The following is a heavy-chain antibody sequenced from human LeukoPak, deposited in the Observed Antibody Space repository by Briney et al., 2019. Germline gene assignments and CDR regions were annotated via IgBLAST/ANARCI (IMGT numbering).Heavy chain of an antibody. J-gene: IGHJ5*02. CDR3: ARGSGILRYFDWYSNWFDP. CDR2: IYTSGST. V-gene: IGHV4-61*02. Sequence: SETLSLTCTVSGGSISSGSYYWSWIRQPAGKGLEWIGRIYTSGSTNYNPSLKSRVTISVDTSKNQFSLKLSSVTAADTAVYYCARGSGILRYFDWYSNWFDPWGQGTLVTVSS. CDR1: GGSISSGSYY. D-gene: IGHD3-9*01.